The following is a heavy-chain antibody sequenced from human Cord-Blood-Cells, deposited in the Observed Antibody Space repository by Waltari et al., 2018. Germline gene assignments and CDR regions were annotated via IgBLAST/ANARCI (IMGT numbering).Heavy chain of an antibody. D-gene: IGHD7-27*01. CDR1: GYTFTGYY. V-gene: IGHV1-2*04. CDR3: ARVKGPLTGDYYYYYGMDV. J-gene: IGHJ6*02. Sequence: QVQLVQSGAEVKKPGASVKVSCKASGYTFTGYYMHWVRQAPGQGLEWMGWINLNSGGTNYAQKVQGWVTMTRDTSISTAYMELSRLRSDDTAVYYCARVKGPLTGDYYYYYGMDVWGQGTTVTVSS. CDR2: INLNSGGT.